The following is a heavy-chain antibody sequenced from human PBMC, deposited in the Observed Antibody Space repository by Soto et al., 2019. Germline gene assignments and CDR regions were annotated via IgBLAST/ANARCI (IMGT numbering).Heavy chain of an antibody. CDR3: ARAPTPPDIVVVVAATPIFDY. V-gene: IGHV1-18*01. J-gene: IGHJ4*02. Sequence: QVQLVQSGAEVKKPGASVKVSCKASGYTFTSYGISWVRQAPGQGLAWMGWISAYNGNTNYAQKLQGRVTMTTDTSTSTAYMELRSLRSDDTAVYYCARAPTPPDIVVVVAATPIFDYWGQGTLVTVSS. CDR1: GYTFTSYG. D-gene: IGHD2-15*01. CDR2: ISAYNGNT.